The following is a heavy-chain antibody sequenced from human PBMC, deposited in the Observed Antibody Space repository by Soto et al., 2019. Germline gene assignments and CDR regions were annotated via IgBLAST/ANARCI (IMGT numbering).Heavy chain of an antibody. D-gene: IGHD5-12*01. CDR3: AKDLRASAPTNDYYYIDV. J-gene: IGHJ6*03. Sequence: GGSLRLSCAASGFTFSSYAMSWVRQAPGKGLEWVSAISGSGGSTYYADSVKGRFTISRDNSKNTLYLQMNSLRAEDTAVYYCAKDLRASAPTNDYYYIDVRGKRTTVTVSS. CDR2: ISGSGGST. V-gene: IGHV3-23*01. CDR1: GFTFSSYA.